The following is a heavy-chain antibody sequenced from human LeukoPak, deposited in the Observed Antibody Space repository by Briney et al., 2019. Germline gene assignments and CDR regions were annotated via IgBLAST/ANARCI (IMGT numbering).Heavy chain of an antibody. Sequence: SETLSLTCTVSGGSISSGSYYWSWIRQPAGKGLEWIGGIYTSGSTNYNPSLKSRVTISVDTSKNHFSLKLSSVTAADTAVYYCARDFYYDSSGYSDYWGQGTLVTASS. CDR3: ARDFYYDSSGYSDY. CDR1: GGSISSGSYY. J-gene: IGHJ4*02. D-gene: IGHD3-22*01. V-gene: IGHV4-61*02. CDR2: IYTSGST.